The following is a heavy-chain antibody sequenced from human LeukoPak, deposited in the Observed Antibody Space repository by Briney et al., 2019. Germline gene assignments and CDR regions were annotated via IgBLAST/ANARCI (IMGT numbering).Heavy chain of an antibody. V-gene: IGHV3-66*01. CDR1: EFSVGSNY. CDR3: ARGAYGSGSYGDNWFDP. J-gene: IGHJ5*02. D-gene: IGHD3-10*01. Sequence: AGGSLRLSCAASEFSVGSNYMTWVRQAPGKGLEWVSLIYSGGSTYYADSVKGRFTISRDNSKNTLYLQMNSLRAEDTAVYYCARGAYGSGSYGDNWFDPWGQGTLVTVSS. CDR2: IYSGGST.